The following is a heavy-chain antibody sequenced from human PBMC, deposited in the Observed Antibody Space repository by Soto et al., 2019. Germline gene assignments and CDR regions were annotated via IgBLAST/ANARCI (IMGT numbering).Heavy chain of an antibody. CDR1: GGTFSSYA. V-gene: IGHV1-69*06. D-gene: IGHD4-4*01. CDR2: IIPIFGTA. CDR3: GADFVNSNHYYYYGMDV. Sequence: ASVKVSCKASGGTFSSYAISWVLQAPGQGLEWMGGIIPIFGTANYAQKFQGRVTITADKSTSTTYMELSSLRSEDTAVYYCGADFVNSNHYYYYGMDVWGQGTTVTVSS. J-gene: IGHJ6*02.